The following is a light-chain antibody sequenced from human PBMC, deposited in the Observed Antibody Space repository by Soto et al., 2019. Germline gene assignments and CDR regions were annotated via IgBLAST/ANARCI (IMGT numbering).Light chain of an antibody. CDR2: AAS. V-gene: IGKV1-39*01. Sequence: DIHMTQSPSSLSASVGDRVTITCRASQSISTYLSWYQQKPGKAPKLLIFAASSLQSEVPSRFSGSRSGTDFTLTISNLQPEDFATYYCQQANSPPLTFGGGTKVEIK. CDR3: QQANSPPLT. J-gene: IGKJ4*01. CDR1: QSISTY.